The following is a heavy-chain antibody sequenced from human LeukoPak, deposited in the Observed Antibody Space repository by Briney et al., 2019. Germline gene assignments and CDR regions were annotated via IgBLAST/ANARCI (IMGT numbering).Heavy chain of an antibody. V-gene: IGHV3-30*02. CDR3: AKLSGLEWDSNYMDV. CDR2: IRYDGSNK. D-gene: IGHD3-3*01. CDR1: GFTFSSYG. Sequence: GGSLRLSCAASGFTFSSYGMHWVRQAPGKGLEWVAFIRYDGSNKYYADSVKGRFTISRDNSKNTLYLQMNSLRAEDTAVYYSAKLSGLEWDSNYMDVWGKGTTVTVSS. J-gene: IGHJ6*03.